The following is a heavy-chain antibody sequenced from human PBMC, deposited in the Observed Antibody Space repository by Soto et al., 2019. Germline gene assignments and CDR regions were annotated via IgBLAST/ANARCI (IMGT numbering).Heavy chain of an antibody. D-gene: IGHD6-6*01. CDR3: AGGVGSIAARQDYFDY. Sequence: EVQLVESGGGLVKPGGSLRLSCAASGFTFSSYSMNWVRQAPGKGLEWVSSISSSSSYIYYADSVKGRFTISRDNAKNSLYLQMNSLRAEDTAVYYCAGGVGSIAARQDYFDYWGQGTLVTVSS. CDR1: GFTFSSYS. J-gene: IGHJ4*02. CDR2: ISSSSSYI. V-gene: IGHV3-21*01.